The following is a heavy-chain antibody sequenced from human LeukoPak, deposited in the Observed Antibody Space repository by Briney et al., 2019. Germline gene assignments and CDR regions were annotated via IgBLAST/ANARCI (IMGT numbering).Heavy chain of an antibody. CDR3: AKDPIAAAGIDY. Sequence: GSLRLSCAASGFTFNTYTMDRVRQAPGKGLEWVSSISGTSTYIYYADSVKGRFTISRDNAKNSLYLQMNSLRGEDTAVYYCAKDPIAAAGIDYWGQGTLVTVSS. V-gene: IGHV3-21*01. D-gene: IGHD6-13*01. J-gene: IGHJ4*02. CDR1: GFTFNTYT. CDR2: ISGTSTYI.